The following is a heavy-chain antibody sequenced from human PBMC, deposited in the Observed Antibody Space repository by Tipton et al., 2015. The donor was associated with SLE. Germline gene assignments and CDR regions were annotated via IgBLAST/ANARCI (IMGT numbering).Heavy chain of an antibody. CDR2: ISYDGSSR. V-gene: IGHV3-30*03. D-gene: IGHD2-2*01. Sequence: RSLRLSCAASGFSIRDNFMTWVRQAPGRGLEWVAVISYDGSSRHYADSVKGRFTISRDNSKDTLYLQMNSLRPEDTAVYFCARSNKDCSSTTCYAPWEGWFDSWGQGTLVTVSS. CDR1: GFSIRDNF. J-gene: IGHJ5*01. CDR3: ARSNKDCSSTTCYAPWEGWFDS.